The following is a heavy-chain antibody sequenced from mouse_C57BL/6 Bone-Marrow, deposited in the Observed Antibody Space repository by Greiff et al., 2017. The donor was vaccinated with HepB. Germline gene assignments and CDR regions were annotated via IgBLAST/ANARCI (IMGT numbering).Heavy chain of an antibody. Sequence: QVQLQQPGAELVMPGASVKLSCKASGYTFTSYWMHWVKQRPGQGLEWIGEIDPSDSYTNYTQKFKGKSTLTVDKSSSTAYMQLSSLTSEDSAVDYCARGTTVGGFADWGQGTLVTVSA. CDR3: ARGTTVGGFAD. V-gene: IGHV1-69*01. J-gene: IGHJ3*01. CDR1: GYTFTSYW. CDR2: IDPSDSYT. D-gene: IGHD1-1*01.